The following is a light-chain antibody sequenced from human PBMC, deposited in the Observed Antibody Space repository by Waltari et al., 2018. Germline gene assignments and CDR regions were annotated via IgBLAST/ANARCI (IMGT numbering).Light chain of an antibody. Sequence: QSVLTQPPSTSATPGQRVTISCSGSSSNIGSNPVSWFQQLPGTAPKPPIYGGNERPSGVSDRFAGSPSGTSASLAISGLQSEDEADYYCATWDESLRGRVFGGGTKLTVL. V-gene: IGLV1-44*01. CDR1: SSNIGSNP. CDR3: ATWDESLRGRV. J-gene: IGLJ3*02. CDR2: GGN.